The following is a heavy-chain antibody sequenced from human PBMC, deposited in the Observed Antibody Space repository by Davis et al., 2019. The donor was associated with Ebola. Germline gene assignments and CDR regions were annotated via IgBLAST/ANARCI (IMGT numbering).Heavy chain of an antibody. V-gene: IGHV3-23*01. CDR2: ISGSGGST. J-gene: IGHJ4*02. D-gene: IGHD5-18*01. CDR3: ARYYTAMGLDY. Sequence: GESLKISCAASGFTFSSYAMSWVRQAPGKGLEWVSAISGSGGSTYYADSVKGRFTISRDNSKNTLYLQMNSLRAEDTAVYHCARYYTAMGLDYWGQGTLVTVSS. CDR1: GFTFSSYA.